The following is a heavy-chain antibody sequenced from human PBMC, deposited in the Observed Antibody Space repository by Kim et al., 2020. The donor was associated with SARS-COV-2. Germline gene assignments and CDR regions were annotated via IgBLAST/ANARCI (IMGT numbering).Heavy chain of an antibody. J-gene: IGHJ3*01. CDR2: VSDEGSKK. V-gene: IGHV3-30*18. CDR3: AKDEAKWVLLGACDL. Sequence: GGSLRLSCAASGFNFSSYGMHWVRQAPGKGLEWVAVVSDEGSKKYYADSVKGRFTISRDNSKNTLYLQMNSLRPEDTAVYYCAKDEAKWVLLGACDLWGQGTSVTV. D-gene: IGHD1-26*01. CDR1: GFNFSSYG.